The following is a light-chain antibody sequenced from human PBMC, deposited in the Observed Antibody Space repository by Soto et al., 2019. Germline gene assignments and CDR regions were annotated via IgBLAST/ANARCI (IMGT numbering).Light chain of an antibody. V-gene: IGKV1-33*01. J-gene: IGKJ1*01. CDR2: DAS. Sequence: DTQMTQSPSSLSASLGDRVTITCQANQDVGNFLNWYQQKPGKAPKVVIYDASNLPPGVPSRFSGSGSGTQFAFTISSLQSEDVGTYYCQQYNNWPRTFGQGTKVDIK. CDR1: QDVGNF. CDR3: QQYNNWPRT.